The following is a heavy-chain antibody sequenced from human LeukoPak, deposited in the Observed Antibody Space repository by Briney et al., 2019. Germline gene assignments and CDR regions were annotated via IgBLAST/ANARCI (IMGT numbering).Heavy chain of an antibody. CDR1: GFTFSSYG. V-gene: IGHV3-30*18. J-gene: IGHJ4*02. CDR2: ISYDGSNK. CDR3: AKDFDY. Sequence: GGSLRLSCAASGFTFSSYGMHWVRQAPGRGLEWVAVISYDGSNKYYADSVKGRFTISRDNSRNTLYLQMNSLRAEDTAVYYCAKDFDYWGQGTLVTVSS.